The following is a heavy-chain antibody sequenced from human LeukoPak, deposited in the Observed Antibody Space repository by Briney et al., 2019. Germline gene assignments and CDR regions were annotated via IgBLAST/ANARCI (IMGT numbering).Heavy chain of an antibody. V-gene: IGHV1-69*04. Sequence: SVKVSCKASGGTFSSYAISWVRQAPGQGLEWMGRIIPILGIANYAQKFQGRVTITADKSTSTAYMELSSLRSEDTAVYYCARSEDYYDSSVYYDYWGQGTLVTVSS. D-gene: IGHD3-22*01. CDR1: GGTFSSYA. CDR2: IIPILGIA. J-gene: IGHJ4*02. CDR3: ARSEDYYDSSVYYDY.